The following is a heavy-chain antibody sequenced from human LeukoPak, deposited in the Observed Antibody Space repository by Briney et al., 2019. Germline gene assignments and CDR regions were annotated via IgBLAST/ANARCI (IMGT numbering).Heavy chain of an antibody. Sequence: SETLSLTCAVYGGSFSGYYWSWIRQPPGKGLEWIGEINHSGSTNYNPSLKSRVTISVDTSKNQFSLKLSSVTAADTAVYYCARRGVGWPRLVTLGFDYWGQGTLVTVSS. CDR1: GGSFSGYY. J-gene: IGHJ4*02. CDR2: INHSGST. CDR3: ARRGVGWPRLVTLGFDY. D-gene: IGHD3-16*01. V-gene: IGHV4-34*01.